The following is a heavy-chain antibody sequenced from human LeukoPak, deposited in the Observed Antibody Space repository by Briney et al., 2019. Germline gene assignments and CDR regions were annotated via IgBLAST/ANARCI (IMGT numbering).Heavy chain of an antibody. Sequence: GGSLRLSCAASGFTFSDYYMSWIRQAPGKGLEWVSYISSSGSTIYYADSVKGRFTISRDNAKNSLYLQMNSLRAGDTAVYYCARAPIYDYVWGSYRGEFDYWGQGTLVTVSS. D-gene: IGHD3-16*02. CDR3: ARAPIYDYVWGSYRGEFDY. V-gene: IGHV3-11*01. CDR1: GFTFSDYY. CDR2: ISSSGSTI. J-gene: IGHJ4*02.